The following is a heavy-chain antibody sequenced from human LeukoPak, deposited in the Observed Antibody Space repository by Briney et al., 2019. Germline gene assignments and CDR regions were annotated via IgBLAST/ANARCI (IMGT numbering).Heavy chain of an antibody. CDR1: GGSISSYY. CDR2: IYTSGST. Sequence: SETLSLTCTVSGGSISSYYWSWIRQPAGKGLEWIGRIYTSGSTNYNPSLKSRVTMSVATSKNQFSLKLSSVTAADTAVYYCARDLAGSIAAQSNWFDPWGQGTLVTVSS. CDR3: ARDLAGSIAAQSNWFDP. V-gene: IGHV4-4*07. D-gene: IGHD6-6*01. J-gene: IGHJ5*02.